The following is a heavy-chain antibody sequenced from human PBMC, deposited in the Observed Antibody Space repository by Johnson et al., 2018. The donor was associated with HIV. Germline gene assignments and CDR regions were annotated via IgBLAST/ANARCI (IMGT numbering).Heavy chain of an antibody. D-gene: IGHD7-27*01. CDR3: ARDSTPWGGDEVGDAFDV. CDR2: ISSSGGIR. Sequence: QVQLVESGGGLVKPGGSLRVSCAASGFKFKDYYMSWIRQAPGKGLEWISYISSSGGIRYYADSVKGRFTVSRDNAKNSLYLQMNSLRVEDTAVYYCARDSTPWGGDEVGDAFDVWGQGTTVVVS. CDR1: GFKFKDYY. J-gene: IGHJ3*01. V-gene: IGHV3-11*04.